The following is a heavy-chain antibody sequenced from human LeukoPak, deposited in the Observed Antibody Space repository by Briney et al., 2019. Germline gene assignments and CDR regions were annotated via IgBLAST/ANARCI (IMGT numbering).Heavy chain of an antibody. Sequence: PRGSLRLSCAASGFTFSDYYMSWIRQAPGKVLEWVSYISSSGSTIYYADSVKGRFTISRDNAKNSLYLQMNSLRAEDTAVYYCARRYYYDSSGYTGSKIPDYWGQGTLVTVSS. CDR3: ARRYYYDSSGYTGSKIPDY. D-gene: IGHD3-22*01. CDR2: ISSSGSTI. V-gene: IGHV3-11*04. J-gene: IGHJ4*02. CDR1: GFTFSDYY.